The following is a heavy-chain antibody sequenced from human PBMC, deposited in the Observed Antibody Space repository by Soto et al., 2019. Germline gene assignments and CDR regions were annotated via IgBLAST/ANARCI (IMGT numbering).Heavy chain of an antibody. J-gene: IGHJ4*02. Sequence: GASVKVSCKASGYTFTSYAMHWVRQAPGQRLEWMGWINAGNGNTKYSQKFQGRVTITRDTSASTAYMELSSLRSEDTAVYYCARDTSSGWYGGFDYWGQGTLVTVSS. CDR3: ARDTSSGWYGGFDY. CDR1: GYTFTSYA. CDR2: INAGNGNT. D-gene: IGHD6-19*01. V-gene: IGHV1-3*01.